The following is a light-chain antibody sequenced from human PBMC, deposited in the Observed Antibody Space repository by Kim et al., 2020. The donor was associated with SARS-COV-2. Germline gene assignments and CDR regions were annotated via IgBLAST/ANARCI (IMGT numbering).Light chain of an antibody. CDR1: SGTISSNY. V-gene: IGLV6-57*03. CDR3: QSYDNNFVV. Sequence: GKTVTSPCTRSSGTISSNYVQWYQQRPGSAPTFVIYEDNQRPSGVPDRFSGSIDSSSNSASLTISGLKTEDEGDYYCQSYDNNFVVFGGGTQLTVL. CDR2: EDN. J-gene: IGLJ3*02.